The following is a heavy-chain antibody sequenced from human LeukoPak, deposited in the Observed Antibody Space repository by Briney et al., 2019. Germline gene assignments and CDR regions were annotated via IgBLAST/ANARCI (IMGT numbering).Heavy chain of an antibody. CDR1: GGSFSGSY. J-gene: IGHJ3*02. CDR2: IIHSGST. D-gene: IGHD1-1*01. V-gene: IGHV4-34*01. Sequence: SETLSLTCAVYGGSFSGSYWSWIRQSPGKGLEWIGEIIHSGSTTYNPSLKSRVTISIDTSKNQFSLKLSSVTAADTAVYYFARGGGDWNDAYQNAFDIWDQGTMGTVSS. CDR3: ARGGGDWNDAYQNAFDI.